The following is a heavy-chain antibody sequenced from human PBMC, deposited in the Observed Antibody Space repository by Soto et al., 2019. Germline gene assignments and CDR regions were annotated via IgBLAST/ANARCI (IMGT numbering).Heavy chain of an antibody. V-gene: IGHV4-34*01. Sequence: SETLSLTCAVYGGSFSTYYWAWIRQPPGKGLEWIGETHHSGSTTYSPSPMSRVSISIDTSRNQFSLKLRAVTAADTGVYYCANRLGSFWGQGTLVTVSS. J-gene: IGHJ4*02. CDR2: THHSGST. CDR1: GGSFSTYY. D-gene: IGHD3-16*01. CDR3: ANRLGSF.